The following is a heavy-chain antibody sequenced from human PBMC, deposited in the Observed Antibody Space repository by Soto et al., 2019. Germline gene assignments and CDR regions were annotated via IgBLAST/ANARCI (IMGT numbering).Heavy chain of an antibody. J-gene: IGHJ4*02. CDR2: LYIGGQT. Sequence: QYGWSLGLSCAFSGFNVDNSYMSWVRQGPGKGLEWVSILYIGGQTYYTDSVRGRFTISRDISKNTLDLQMNRLTADDTAVYSCSKNNVAPAFVGFEYRGQGNLVTVSS. CDR1: GFNVDNSY. CDR3: SKNNVAPAFVGFEY. V-gene: IGHV3-53*01. D-gene: IGHD2-2*01.